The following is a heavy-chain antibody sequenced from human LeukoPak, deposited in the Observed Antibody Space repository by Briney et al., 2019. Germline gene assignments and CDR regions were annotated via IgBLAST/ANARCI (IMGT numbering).Heavy chain of an antibody. D-gene: IGHD6-13*01. J-gene: IGHJ6*03. CDR3: ATGYRSPYYYYYYMDV. V-gene: IGHV1-24*01. Sequence: ASVKVSCKVSGYTLTELSMHWVRQAPGKGLEWMGGFDPEDGETIYAQKFQGRVTMTEDTSTDTAYMELSSLRSEDTAVYYCATGYRSPYYYYYYMDVWGKGTTVTVSS. CDR2: FDPEDGET. CDR1: GYTLTELS.